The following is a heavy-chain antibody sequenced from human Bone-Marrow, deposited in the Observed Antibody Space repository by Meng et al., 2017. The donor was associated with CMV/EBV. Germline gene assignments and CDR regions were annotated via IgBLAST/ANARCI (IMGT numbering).Heavy chain of an antibody. Sequence: GESLKISCAASGFTFSSYWMHWVRQAPGKGLVWVSRINSDGSSTSYADSVKGRFTISRDNSKNTMYLQMNSLRAEDTALYYCARDWSGGNSGFLDFWGQGTPVTVSS. J-gene: IGHJ4*02. V-gene: IGHV3-74*01. CDR1: GFTFSSYW. CDR2: INSDGSST. D-gene: IGHD4-23*01. CDR3: ARDWSGGNSGFLDF.